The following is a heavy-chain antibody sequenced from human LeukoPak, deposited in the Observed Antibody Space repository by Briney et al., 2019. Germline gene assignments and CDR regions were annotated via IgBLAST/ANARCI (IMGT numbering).Heavy chain of an antibody. V-gene: IGHV3-30*02. J-gene: IGHJ4*02. Sequence: GGSLRLSCAASGFNFRTYGMHWFRQAPSKRLEWVAFTQSDEGYINYADSVKGRFIISRDNSKNTLYLQMNSLRAEDTAIYYCTTEPRWFDFWGQGTLVTVSS. CDR3: TTEPRWFDF. CDR1: GFNFRTYG. CDR2: TQSDEGYI.